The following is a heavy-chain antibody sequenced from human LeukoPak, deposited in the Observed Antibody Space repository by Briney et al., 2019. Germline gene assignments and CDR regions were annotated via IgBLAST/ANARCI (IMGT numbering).Heavy chain of an antibody. Sequence: GASVKVSCKASGYTFTSYDINWVRQATGQGLEWMGWMNPNSGNTNYAQKLQGRVTMTTDTSTSTAYMELRSLRSDDTAVYYCARSSGYFDWFSPSDWFDPWGQGTLVTVSS. CDR3: ARSSGYFDWFSPSDWFDP. CDR2: MNPNSGNT. D-gene: IGHD3-9*01. V-gene: IGHV1-18*01. CDR1: GYTFTSYD. J-gene: IGHJ5*02.